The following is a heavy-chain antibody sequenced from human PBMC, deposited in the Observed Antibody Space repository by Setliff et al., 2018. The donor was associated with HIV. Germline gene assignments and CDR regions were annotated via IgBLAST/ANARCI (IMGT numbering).Heavy chain of an antibody. CDR1: GGTFSSYA. Sequence: GASVKVSCKASGGTFSSYAISWVRQAPGQGLEWMGGIIPILGIANYAQKFQGRVTITADRSTSTAYMELSSLRSEDTAVYYCARDFTMVRGVINPQYYFDYWGQGTLVT. J-gene: IGHJ4*02. CDR3: ARDFTMVRGVINPQYYFDY. V-gene: IGHV1-69*10. D-gene: IGHD3-10*01. CDR2: IIPILGIA.